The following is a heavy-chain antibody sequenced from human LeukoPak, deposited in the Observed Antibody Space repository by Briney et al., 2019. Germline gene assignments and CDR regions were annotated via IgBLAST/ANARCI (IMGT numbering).Heavy chain of an antibody. CDR3: ARAWGSTVPRD. Sequence: SETLSLTCTVSGGSISSYYWSWIRQPPGKGLEWIGYIYYSGSTYYNPSLKSRVTISVDTSKNQFSLKLSSVTAAGTAVYYCARAWGSTVPRDWGQGTLVTVSS. CDR1: GGSISSYY. D-gene: IGHD3-16*01. V-gene: IGHV4-59*08. J-gene: IGHJ4*02. CDR2: IYYSGST.